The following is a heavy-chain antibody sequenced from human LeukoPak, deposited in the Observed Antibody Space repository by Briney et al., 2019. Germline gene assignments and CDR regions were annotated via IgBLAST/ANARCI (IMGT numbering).Heavy chain of an antibody. CDR3: ARGPTLLSMDY. CDR2: ISAYNGNT. V-gene: IGHV1-18*01. CDR1: GYTFTSYG. Sequence: GASVGFSRKVSGYTFTSYGISWVRQAPGQGLEWMGWISAYNGNTNYAQKLQGRVTMTTDTSTSTAYMELRSLRSDDTAVYYCARGPTLLSMDYWGQGTMVTVSP. J-gene: IGHJ4*02. D-gene: IGHD2-15*01.